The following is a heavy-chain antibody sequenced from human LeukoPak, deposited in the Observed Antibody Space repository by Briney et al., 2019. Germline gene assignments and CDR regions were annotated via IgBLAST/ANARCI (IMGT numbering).Heavy chain of an antibody. Sequence: GESLRLSCAASGFRVSNNYLTWVRQAPGKGLEWVSSLYSGGATHYADSVKGRFTISRDNAKSTAFLQMKSLRAEDTGIYYCARFYVPEEHNPAWYEAHWGQGILVTVSS. D-gene: IGHD3-10*02. J-gene: IGHJ4*02. CDR2: LYSGGAT. V-gene: IGHV3-53*01. CDR3: ARFYVPEEHNPAWYEAH. CDR1: GFRVSNNY.